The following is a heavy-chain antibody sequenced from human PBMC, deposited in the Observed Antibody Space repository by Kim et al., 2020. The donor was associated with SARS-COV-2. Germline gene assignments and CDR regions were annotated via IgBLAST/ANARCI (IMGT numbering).Heavy chain of an antibody. Sequence: GGSLRLSCAASGFTFSSYWMTWVRQAPGKGLEWVANIKQDGSEKYYVDSVKGRFTISRDNAKNSLYLQMNSLRAEDTAVYYCARQGRSWYPDYWGQGILVTVSS. CDR3: ARQGRSWYPDY. D-gene: IGHD6-13*01. CDR1: GFTFSSYW. CDR2: IKQDGSEK. J-gene: IGHJ4*02. V-gene: IGHV3-7*01.